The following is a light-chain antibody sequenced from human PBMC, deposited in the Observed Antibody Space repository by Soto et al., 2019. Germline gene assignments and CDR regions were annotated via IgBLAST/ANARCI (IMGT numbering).Light chain of an antibody. CDR3: ATWDLTLSAGVL. V-gene: IGLV1-51*01. Sequence: QSVLTQPPSVSAAPGQRVSISCSGGSSNIGKNSVSWYQQLPATAPKLLIYDDHQRPSGIPDRFSASKSGTSATLDITGLQAADEADYYCATWDLTLSAGVLFGGGTKLTVL. J-gene: IGLJ2*01. CDR2: DDH. CDR1: SSNIGKNS.